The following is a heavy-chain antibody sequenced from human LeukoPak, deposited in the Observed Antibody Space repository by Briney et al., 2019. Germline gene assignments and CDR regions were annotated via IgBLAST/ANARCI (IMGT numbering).Heavy chain of an antibody. J-gene: IGHJ4*02. CDR1: GGSISSYY. CDR3: AGGVVGAAYYFDY. Sequence: PSETLSLTCTVSGGSISSYYWSWIRLPPGKGLEWIGYIYYSGSTNYNPSLKSRVTISVDTSKNRFSLKLSSVTAADTAVYYCAGGVVGAAYYFDYWGQGTLVTVSS. CDR2: IYYSGST. D-gene: IGHD1-26*01. V-gene: IGHV4-59*01.